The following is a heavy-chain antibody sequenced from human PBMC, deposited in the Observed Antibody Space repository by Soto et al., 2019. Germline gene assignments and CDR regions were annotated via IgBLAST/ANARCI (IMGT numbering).Heavy chain of an antibody. Sequence: SETLSLTCAVSGGSISSSNWLSWFLQPPWKGLEWIGEIYHSGSTNYNPSLKSRVTISVDKSKNQFSLKLSSVTAADTAVYYCARDSGYSSGWYFTFDIWGQGTMVTVSS. CDR1: GGSISSSNW. J-gene: IGHJ3*02. V-gene: IGHV4-4*02. D-gene: IGHD6-19*01. CDR2: IYHSGST. CDR3: ARDSGYSSGWYFTFDI.